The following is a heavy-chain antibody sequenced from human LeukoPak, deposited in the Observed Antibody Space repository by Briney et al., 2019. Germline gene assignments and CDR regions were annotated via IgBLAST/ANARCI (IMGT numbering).Heavy chain of an antibody. CDR1: GGSISSSSYY. CDR3: ARLSVVVPAAIVPSIYGAARPSVFLFDP. CDR2: VYYSGST. V-gene: IGHV4-39*01. D-gene: IGHD2-2*01. J-gene: IGHJ5*02. Sequence: PSETLSLTCTVSGGSISSSSYYWGWIRQPPGKGLEWIGSVYYSGSTYYNPSLKGRVTISVDTSKNQFSLKLSSVTAADTAVYYCARLSVVVPAAIVPSIYGAARPSVFLFDPWGQGTLVTVSP.